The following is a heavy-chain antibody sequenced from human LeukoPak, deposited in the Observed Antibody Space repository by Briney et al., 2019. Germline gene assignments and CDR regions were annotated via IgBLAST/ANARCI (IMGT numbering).Heavy chain of an antibody. CDR3: AKDRYCSGGSCYYDAFDI. J-gene: IGHJ3*02. V-gene: IGHV3-33*06. D-gene: IGHD2-15*01. Sequence: PGRSLRLSCAASGFTFSSYGMHWVRQAPGKGLEWVAVIWDDGSNKYYADSVKGRFTISRDNSKNTLYLQMNSLRAEDTAVYYCAKDRYCSGGSCYYDAFDIWGQGTMVTVSS. CDR2: IWDDGSNK. CDR1: GFTFSSYG.